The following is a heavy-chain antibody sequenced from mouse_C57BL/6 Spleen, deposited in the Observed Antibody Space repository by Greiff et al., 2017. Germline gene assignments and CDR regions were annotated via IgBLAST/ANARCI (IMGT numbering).Heavy chain of an antibody. Sequence: VQLQQSGAELVRPGASVKLSCTASGFNIKDDDMHWVKQRPEQGLEWIGWIDPGDGDTEYASKFQGKATITADTSSNTIYLQLSRLTSEDTAVYYCAGAAEAGGYWGQGTTLTVSS. V-gene: IGHV14-4*01. D-gene: IGHD3-2*02. CDR2: IDPGDGDT. CDR1: GFNIKDDD. J-gene: IGHJ2*01. CDR3: AGAAEAGGY.